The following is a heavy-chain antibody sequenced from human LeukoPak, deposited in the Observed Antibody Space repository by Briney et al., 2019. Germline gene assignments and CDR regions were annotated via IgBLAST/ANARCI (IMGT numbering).Heavy chain of an antibody. J-gene: IGHJ4*02. CDR1: GFTFSNYA. CDR3: AKSFGPVIAAAGTGAD. D-gene: IGHD6-13*01. CDR2: ISGSGGNT. Sequence: GGSLRLSCAASGFTFSNYAMNWVRQAPGKGLEWVSVISGSGGNTYYADSVRGPFTISRDNSKNALYLQMNSLRAEDTAIYYCAKSFGPVIAAAGTGADWGQGTLVTVSS. V-gene: IGHV3-23*01.